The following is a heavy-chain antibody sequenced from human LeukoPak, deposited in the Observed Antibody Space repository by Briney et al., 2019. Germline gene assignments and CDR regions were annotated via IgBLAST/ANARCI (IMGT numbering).Heavy chain of an antibody. D-gene: IGHD5-18*01. CDR1: GGSISSYY. CDR3: ARGGYSYGDYCDY. J-gene: IGHJ4*02. V-gene: IGHV4-59*01. Sequence: SETLSLTCTVSGGSISSYYWSWIRQPPGKGLEWIGYIYNSGTNYNASLKSRVTISVGTSKNQFSLKLSSLTAADTAVYYCARGGYSYGDYCDYWGQGTLVTVSS. CDR2: IYNSGT.